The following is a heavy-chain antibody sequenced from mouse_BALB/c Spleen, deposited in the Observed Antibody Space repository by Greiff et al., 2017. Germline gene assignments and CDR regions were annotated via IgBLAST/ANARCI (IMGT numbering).Heavy chain of an antibody. CDR3: ARDGYDYYAMDY. V-gene: IGHV3-6*02. CDR1: AYSITSGYY. J-gene: IGHJ4*01. Sequence: ESGPGLVKPSQSLSLTCSVTAYSITSGYYWNWIRQFPGNKLEWMGYISYDGSNNYNPSLKNRISITRDTSKNQFFLKLNSVTTEDTATYYCARDGYDYYAMDYWGQGTSVTVSS. CDR2: ISYDGSN. D-gene: IGHD2-14*01.